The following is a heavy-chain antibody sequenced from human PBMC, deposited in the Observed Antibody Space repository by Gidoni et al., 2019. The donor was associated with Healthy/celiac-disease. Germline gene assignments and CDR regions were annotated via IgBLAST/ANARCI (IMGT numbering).Heavy chain of an antibody. CDR2: LYYSGST. D-gene: IGHD3-10*01. Sequence: QLQLQESGPGLVTPSENLSPTCTVAGGSITSSSYYWGWIRQPPGEGLGWIWSLYYSGSTYSNPSLNSRVAISVDTSKNQFSLKLSSVTAADTAVYYCARDSLTMVRGLFDPWGQGTLVTVSS. CDR1: GGSITSSSYY. CDR3: ARDSLTMVRGLFDP. V-gene: IGHV4-39*07. J-gene: IGHJ5*02.